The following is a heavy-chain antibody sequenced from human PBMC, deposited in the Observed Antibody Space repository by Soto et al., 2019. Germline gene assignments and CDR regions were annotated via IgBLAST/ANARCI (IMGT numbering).Heavy chain of an antibody. CDR1: GGSISSGDYY. J-gene: IGHJ3*02. V-gene: IGHV4-30-4*01. CDR3: ARERDGGGIKPNDAFDI. Sequence: QVQLQESGPGLVKPSQTLSLTCTVSGGSISSGDYYWSWIRQPPGKGLEWIGYIYYSGSTYYNPSLKSRVTISVDTSKNQFSLKLSSVTAADTAVYYCARERDGGGIKPNDAFDIWGQGTMVTVSS. CDR2: IYYSGST. D-gene: IGHD3-16*01.